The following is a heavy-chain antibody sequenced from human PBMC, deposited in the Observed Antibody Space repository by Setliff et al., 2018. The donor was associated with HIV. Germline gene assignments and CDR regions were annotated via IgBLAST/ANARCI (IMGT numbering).Heavy chain of an antibody. CDR1: GYSFNNYD. CDR3: ARDKSDIVGEVWLDP. Sequence: GASVKVSCKASGYSFNNYDINWVRQAPGQGLEWMGWMNPYSGNTGYGQNFQGRVILTRNTSTSTVYMELSSLKSEDTAVYYCARDKSDIVGEVWLDPWGQGTLVTVSS. CDR2: MNPYSGNT. J-gene: IGHJ5*02. V-gene: IGHV1-8*01. D-gene: IGHD2-21*01.